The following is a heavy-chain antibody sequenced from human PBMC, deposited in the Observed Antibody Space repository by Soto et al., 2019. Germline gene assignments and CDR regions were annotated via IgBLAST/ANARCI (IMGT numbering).Heavy chain of an antibody. J-gene: IGHJ6*02. D-gene: IGHD3-10*01. V-gene: IGHV1-2*04. Sequence: GASVKVSCKASGYTFTGYYMHWVRQAPGQGLERMGWINPNSGGTNYAQKFQGWVTMTRDTSISTAYMELSRLRSDDTAVYYCARDRDTFYGSGSYYNKRDGMDVWGQGTMVTVSS. CDR3: ARDRDTFYGSGSYYNKRDGMDV. CDR1: GYTFTGYY. CDR2: INPNSGGT.